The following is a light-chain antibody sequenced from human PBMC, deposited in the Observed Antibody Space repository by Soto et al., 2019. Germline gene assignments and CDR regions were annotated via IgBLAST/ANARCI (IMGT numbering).Light chain of an antibody. CDR3: QQLNSYPPS. Sequence: DIQLTQSPSFLSASVGDRVTITCRASQGISSYLAWYQQKPGKAPKLLIYAASTLHSGVPSRFSGGGSGTEFTLTISSLQPEDFATYYCQQLNSYPPSFGQGTRLEIK. CDR2: AAS. J-gene: IGKJ5*01. V-gene: IGKV1-9*01. CDR1: QGISSY.